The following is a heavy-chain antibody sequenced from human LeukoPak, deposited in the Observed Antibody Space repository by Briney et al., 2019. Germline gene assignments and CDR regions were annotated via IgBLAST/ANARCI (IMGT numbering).Heavy chain of an antibody. CDR2: ISSSGNKI. V-gene: IGHV3-48*03. J-gene: IGHJ5*02. Sequence: GGSLRLSCAASGFPFSSYEMNWVRQAPGKRLQWVSYISSSGNKIYYAASVKGRFTISRDNAKNTLYLQIHSLRAEDKAVYYCARGQRPQYTSTWDNWFDPWGEGTQVTVSS. D-gene: IGHD2-2*01. CDR1: GFPFSSYE. CDR3: ARGQRPQYTSTWDNWFDP.